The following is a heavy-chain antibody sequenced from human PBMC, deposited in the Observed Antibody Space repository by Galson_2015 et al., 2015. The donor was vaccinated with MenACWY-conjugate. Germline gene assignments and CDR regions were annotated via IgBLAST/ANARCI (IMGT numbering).Heavy chain of an antibody. V-gene: IGHV3-23*01. D-gene: IGHD3-10*01. CDR1: GFTFSSYA. Sequence: SLRLSCAASGFTFSSYAMHWVRQAPGKGLEWVSAISGIGGSTYYADSVKGRFTISRDNSKNTLYLQMNSLRAEDTAVYYCAKVAPGHVWFGELLNAFDIWGQGTMVTVST. CDR3: AKVAPGHVWFGELLNAFDI. J-gene: IGHJ3*02. CDR2: ISGIGGST.